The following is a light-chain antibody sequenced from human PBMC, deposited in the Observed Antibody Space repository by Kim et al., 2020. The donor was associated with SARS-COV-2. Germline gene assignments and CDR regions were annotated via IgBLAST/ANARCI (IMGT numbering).Light chain of an antibody. CDR1: SLRSYY. Sequence: SSELPQDPAVSVALGQTVRITCQGDSLRSYYASWYQQKPGQAPIVVISGKNNRPSGIPDRFSGSRSGNTASLTITGAQAEDEADYCCSSRDSNGYVLFGGGTKVTVL. CDR3: SSRDSNGYVL. J-gene: IGLJ2*01. V-gene: IGLV3-19*01. CDR2: GKN.